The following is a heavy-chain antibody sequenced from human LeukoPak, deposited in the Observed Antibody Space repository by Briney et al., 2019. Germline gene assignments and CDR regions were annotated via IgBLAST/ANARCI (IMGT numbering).Heavy chain of an antibody. D-gene: IGHD5-24*01. CDR3: ASGRWPQLPGY. Sequence: PSETLSLTCTLSDGSTSSYYWSWIRQPPGKGLEWIGYIHTSGSTNCNPSLKSRVTISVDTSKNQFSLKLSSVTAADTAVYYCASGRWPQLPGYWGQATLVTVSS. CDR2: IHTSGST. V-gene: IGHV4-4*09. CDR1: DGSTSSYY. J-gene: IGHJ4*02.